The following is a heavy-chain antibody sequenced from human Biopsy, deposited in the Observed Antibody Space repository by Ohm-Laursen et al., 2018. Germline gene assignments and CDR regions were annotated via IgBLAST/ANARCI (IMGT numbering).Heavy chain of an antibody. D-gene: IGHD3-9*01. CDR1: GGTFSNYG. CDR2: NIPILGTG. J-gene: IGHJ1*01. Sequence: GASVKVSCKAPGGTFSNYGVNWVRQAPGQGLEWLGENIPILGTGNYAQKFQDRVTVAADTSTSTATMELRSLRSDDTAVYYCATKLTGYFHHWGQGILVIVSS. V-gene: IGHV1-69*06. CDR3: ATKLTGYFHH.